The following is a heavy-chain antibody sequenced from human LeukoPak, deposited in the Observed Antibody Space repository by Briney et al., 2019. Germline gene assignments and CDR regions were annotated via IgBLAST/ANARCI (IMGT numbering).Heavy chain of an antibody. V-gene: IGHV3-30*03. CDR2: ISYDGSNK. D-gene: IGHD3-10*01. Sequence: GGSLRLSCEASGVTLSSYGVHWVRQAPGKGLEWVAVISYDGSNKYYADSVKGRFTISRDNAKNSLYLQMNSLRAEDTAVYYCARVPDGSGTNWYFDLWGRGTLVTVSS. CDR1: GVTLSSYG. CDR3: ARVPDGSGTNWYFDL. J-gene: IGHJ2*01.